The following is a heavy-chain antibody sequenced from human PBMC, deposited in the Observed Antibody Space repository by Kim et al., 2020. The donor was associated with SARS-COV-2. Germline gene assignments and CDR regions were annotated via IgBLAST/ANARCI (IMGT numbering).Heavy chain of an antibody. CDR1: GFTFSSYA. D-gene: IGHD4-17*01. J-gene: IGHJ4*01. CDR2: ISYDGSNK. V-gene: IGHV3-30*04. Sequence: GGSLRLSCAASGFTFSSYAMHWVRQAPGKGLEWVAVISYDGSNKYYVDSVKGRFTISRDNSKNTLYLQMNSLRAEDTAVYYCARTPLYGDYGGGFDYWG. CDR3: ARTPLYGDYGGGFDY.